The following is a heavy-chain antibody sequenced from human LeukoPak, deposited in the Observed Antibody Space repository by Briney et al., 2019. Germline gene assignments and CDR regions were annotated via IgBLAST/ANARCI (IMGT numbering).Heavy chain of an antibody. J-gene: IGHJ4*02. CDR2: INSDGCSI. CDR3: ATEGRVSGYAFDG. D-gene: IGHD5-12*01. CDR1: GFTFSSYW. V-gene: IGHV3-74*03. Sequence: PGGSLRLSCAASGFTFSSYWMHWVRQAPGKGLVWVSRINSDGCSITYADSVKGRFTISRDNAKNTLYLQMNSLRVEHTAVYYCATEGRVSGYAFDGWGQGSLVSVSS.